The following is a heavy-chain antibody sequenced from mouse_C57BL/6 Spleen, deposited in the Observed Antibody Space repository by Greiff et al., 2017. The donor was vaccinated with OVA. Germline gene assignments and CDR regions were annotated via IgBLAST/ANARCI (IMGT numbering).Heavy chain of an antibody. D-gene: IGHD6-1*01. CDR2: IRSKSNNYAT. CDR3: VGHLPEYFDV. Sequence: EVKLVESGGGLVQPKGSLKLSCAASGFSFNTYAMNWVRQAPGKGLEWVARIRSKSNNYATYYADSVKDRFTISRDDSESMLYLQMNNLKTEDTAMYYCVGHLPEYFDVWGTGTTVTVSS. J-gene: IGHJ1*03. CDR1: GFSFNTYA. V-gene: IGHV10-1*01.